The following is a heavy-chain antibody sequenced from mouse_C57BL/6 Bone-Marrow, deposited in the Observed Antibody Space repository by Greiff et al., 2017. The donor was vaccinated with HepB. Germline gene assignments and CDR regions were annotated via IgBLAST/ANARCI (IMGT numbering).Heavy chain of an antibody. J-gene: IGHJ4*01. CDR3: ARDPSIGLDY. V-gene: IGHV5-4*01. D-gene: IGHD1-2*01. Sequence: EVQLVESGGGLVKPGGSLKLSCAASGFTFSSYAMSWVRQTPEKRLEWVATISDGGSYTYYPDNVKGRFTISRDNAKNNLYLQMSHLKSEDTAMYYCARDPSIGLDYWGQGTSVTVSS. CDR2: ISDGGSYT. CDR1: GFTFSSYA.